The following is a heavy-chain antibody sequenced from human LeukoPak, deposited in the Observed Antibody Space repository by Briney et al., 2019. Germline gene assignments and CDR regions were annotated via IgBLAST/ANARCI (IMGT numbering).Heavy chain of an antibody. Sequence: GGSLRLSCAASGFTVSSNYMSWVRQAPGKGLEWVSVIYSGGSTYYADSVKGRFTISRDNSKNTLYLQMNSLRAEDTAVYYCARDKGLRFLEWFDGMDVWGRGTTVTVSS. CDR1: GFTVSSNY. J-gene: IGHJ6*02. D-gene: IGHD3-3*01. CDR2: IYSGGST. CDR3: ARDKGLRFLEWFDGMDV. V-gene: IGHV3-66*01.